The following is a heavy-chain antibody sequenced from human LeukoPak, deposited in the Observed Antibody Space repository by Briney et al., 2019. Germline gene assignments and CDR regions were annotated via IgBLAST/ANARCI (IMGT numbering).Heavy chain of an antibody. Sequence: ASVKVSCKASGYTLTDYYLPWVRQPPGQGPEGMGWINPNSGGTKYAQKFQGRVTMTRDTSISTAYMELSSLRSDDTAVYYCARRGEGYNFAYWGQGTLVTVSS. CDR1: GYTLTDYY. J-gene: IGHJ4*02. CDR2: INPNSGGT. D-gene: IGHD5-24*01. V-gene: IGHV1-2*02. CDR3: ARRGEGYNFAY.